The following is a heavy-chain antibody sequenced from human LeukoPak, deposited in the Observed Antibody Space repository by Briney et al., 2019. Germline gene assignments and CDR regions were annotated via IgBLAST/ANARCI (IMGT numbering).Heavy chain of an antibody. D-gene: IGHD2-21*01. CDR2: IYYSGST. CDR3: ARGVISWFDP. J-gene: IGHJ5*02. CDR1: GGSISSSSYY. Sequence: SETLSLTCTVSGGSISSSSYYWGWIRQPPGKGLEWIGSIYYSGSTYYNPSLKSRVTISVDTSKNQFSLKLSSVTAADTAVYYCARGVISWFDPWGQGTLVTVSS. V-gene: IGHV4-39*01.